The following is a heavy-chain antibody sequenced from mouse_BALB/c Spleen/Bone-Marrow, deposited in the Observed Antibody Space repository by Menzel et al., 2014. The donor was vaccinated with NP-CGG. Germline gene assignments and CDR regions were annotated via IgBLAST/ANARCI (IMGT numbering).Heavy chain of an antibody. CDR2: ISHSGST. J-gene: IGHJ4*01. CDR3: ARAGYRYDVGYAMDY. V-gene: IGHV3-8*02. Sequence: EVHLVESGPSLVKPSQTLSLPCSVTGDSITSGYWNWIRKFPGNKLEYMGYISHSGSTYYNPSLKSRISITRDTSKNQYYLQLSSVTTGDTATYYCARAGYRYDVGYAMDYWGQGTSVTVSS. CDR1: GDSITSGY. D-gene: IGHD2-14*01.